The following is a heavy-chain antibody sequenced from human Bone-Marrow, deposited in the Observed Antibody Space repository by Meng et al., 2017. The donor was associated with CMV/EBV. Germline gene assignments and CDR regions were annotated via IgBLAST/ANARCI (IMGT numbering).Heavy chain of an antibody. V-gene: IGHV1-2*02. CDR3: AREYQLQQGGYDAFDI. Sequence: ASVKVSCKASGYTFTTHYLHWVRQAPGQGLEWMGWINPNSGGTNYAQKFQGRVTMTRDTSISTAYMELSRLRSDDTAVYYCAREYQLQQGGYDAFDIWGQGTMVTVSS. J-gene: IGHJ3*02. D-gene: IGHD2-2*01. CDR2: INPNSGGT. CDR1: GYTFTTHY.